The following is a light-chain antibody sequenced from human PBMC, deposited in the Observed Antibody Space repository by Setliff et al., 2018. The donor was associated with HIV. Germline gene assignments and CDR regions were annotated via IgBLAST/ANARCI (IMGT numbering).Light chain of an antibody. CDR3: SSYTSSSTDIYV. V-gene: IGLV2-14*01. CDR2: EVT. Sequence: QSALAQPASVSGSPGQSITISCTGTSSDVGGYNYVSWYQQHPGKAPKLMIYEVTNRPSGVSNRFSGSKFGNTASLTISGLQADDEAVYYCSSYTSSSTDIYVFGTGTKV. CDR1: SSDVGGYNY. J-gene: IGLJ1*01.